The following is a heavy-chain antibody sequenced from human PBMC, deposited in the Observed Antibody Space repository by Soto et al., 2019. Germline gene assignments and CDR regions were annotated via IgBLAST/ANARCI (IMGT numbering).Heavy chain of an antibody. Sequence: GQGLEWMGGIIPIFGTANYAQKFQGRVTITADKSTSTAYMELSSLRSEDTAVYYCARESYIVATSGGEIYYYGMDVWGQRITVTVSS. CDR2: IIPIFGTA. CDR3: ARESYIVATSGGEIYYYGMDV. D-gene: IGHD5-12*01. V-gene: IGHV1-69*06. J-gene: IGHJ6*02.